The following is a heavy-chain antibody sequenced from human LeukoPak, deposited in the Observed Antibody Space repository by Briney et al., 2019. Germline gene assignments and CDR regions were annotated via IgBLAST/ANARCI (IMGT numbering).Heavy chain of an antibody. CDR1: GGSISSGSYY. D-gene: IGHD3-9*01. CDR3: ARGYDILDPDY. Sequence: SETLSLTCTVSGGSISSGSYYWSWIRQPAGKGLEWIGRIYTSGSTNYNPSLKSRVTISVDTSKNQFSLKLSSVTAADTAVYYCARGYDILDPDYWGQGTLVTVSS. J-gene: IGHJ4*02. CDR2: IYTSGST. V-gene: IGHV4-61*02.